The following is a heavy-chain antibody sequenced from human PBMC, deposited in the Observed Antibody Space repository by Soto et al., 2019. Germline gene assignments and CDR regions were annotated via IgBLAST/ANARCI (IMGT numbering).Heavy chain of an antibody. D-gene: IGHD3-10*01. CDR1: GFTFSSYW. J-gene: IGHJ6*03. CDR2: IKQDGSEK. CDR3: ARTSCITMVRGVIKRYYYYYMDV. V-gene: IGHV3-7*01. Sequence: EVQLVESGGGLVQPGGSLRLSCAASGFTFSSYWMSWVRQAPGKGLEWVANIKQDGSEKYYVDSVKGRFTISRDNAKNSLYLQMNSLRAEDTAVYYCARTSCITMVRGVIKRYYYYYMDVWGKGTTVTVSS.